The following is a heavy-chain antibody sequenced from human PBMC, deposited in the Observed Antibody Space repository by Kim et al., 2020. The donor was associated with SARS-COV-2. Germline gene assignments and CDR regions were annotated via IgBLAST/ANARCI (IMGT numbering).Heavy chain of an antibody. CDR3: ARLRYWPQGYYDSSGDFDY. Sequence: GESLKISCKGSGYSFTSYWIGWVRQMPGKGLEWMGIIYPGDSDTRYSPSFQGQVTISADKSISTAYLQWSSLKASDTAMYYCARLRYWPQGYYDSSGDFDYWGQGTLVTVSS. V-gene: IGHV5-51*01. D-gene: IGHD3-22*01. CDR1: GYSFTSYW. CDR2: IYPGDSDT. J-gene: IGHJ4*02.